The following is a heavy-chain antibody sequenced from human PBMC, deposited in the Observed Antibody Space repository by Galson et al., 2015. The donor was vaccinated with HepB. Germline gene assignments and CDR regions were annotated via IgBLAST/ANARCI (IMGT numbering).Heavy chain of an antibody. J-gene: IGHJ4*02. CDR3: AKSSSGSYKTSEY. V-gene: IGHV3-23*01. CDR1: GFTFSSSA. CDR2: ITGSGGST. D-gene: IGHD1-26*01. Sequence: SLRLSCAASGFTFSSSAMSWVRQAPGKGLGWVSVITGSGGSTDYSDSVKGRFTISRDDSKNTLSLQMKSLRADDTAVYYCAKSSSGSYKTSEYWGQGTLVTVSS.